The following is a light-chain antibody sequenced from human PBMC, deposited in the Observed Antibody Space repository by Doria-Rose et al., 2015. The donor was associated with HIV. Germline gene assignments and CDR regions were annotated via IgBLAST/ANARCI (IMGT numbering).Light chain of an antibody. Sequence: DIRLTQSPSSLSASVGDRVTITCRASQGIVSYLDWYQQKPGKAPKLLIYAASTLQSGVPSRFSGSGSGTDFTLTISSLQPEDFATYFCQQSYSHFSYTLGQGTKLEIK. CDR2: AAS. CDR1: QGIVSY. J-gene: IGKJ2*01. V-gene: IGKV1-39*01. CDR3: QQSYSHFSYT.